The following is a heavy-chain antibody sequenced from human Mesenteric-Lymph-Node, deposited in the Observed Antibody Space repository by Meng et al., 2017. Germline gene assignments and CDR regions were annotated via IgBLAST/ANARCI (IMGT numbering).Heavy chain of an antibody. V-gene: IGHV4-4*02. D-gene: IGHD1-26*01. CDR3: TRSYIGAGGNFEY. Sequence: QVQLQERGPGLVKPSGTLSLTCAASGGTSSSSNWWSWVRQPPGKGLEWIGEIYHSGSTNYNPSLKSRVTISVDKSKNQFSLNLSSVTAADTAVYYCTRSYIGAGGNFEYWGQGTLVTVSS. J-gene: IGHJ4*02. CDR2: IYHSGST. CDR1: GGTSSSSNW.